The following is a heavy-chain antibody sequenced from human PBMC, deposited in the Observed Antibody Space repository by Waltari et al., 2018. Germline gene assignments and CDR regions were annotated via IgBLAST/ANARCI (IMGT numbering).Heavy chain of an antibody. CDR3: AKDVGRQWLVRSDY. J-gene: IGHJ4*02. D-gene: IGHD6-19*01. Sequence: EVQLVESGGGLVQPGGSLGVSCSASGCTFSSYAMSWVRQAPGKGLEWVSAISGSGGSTYYADSVKGRFTISRDNSKNTLYLQMNSLRAEDTAVYYCAKDVGRQWLVRSDYWGQGTLVTVSS. CDR2: ISGSGGST. V-gene: IGHV3-23*04. CDR1: GCTFSSYA.